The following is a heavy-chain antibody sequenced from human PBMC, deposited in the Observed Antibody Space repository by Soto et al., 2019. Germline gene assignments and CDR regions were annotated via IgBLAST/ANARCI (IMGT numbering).Heavy chain of an antibody. V-gene: IGHV3-13*04. CDR3: ARGGPNWDYYFYGRDV. CDR1: GFSFNNYD. D-gene: IGHD3-16*01. J-gene: IGHJ6*02. CDR2: IGTAGDT. Sequence: GGSLRLSCAASGFSFNNYDMHWVRQARGKGLEWVSGIGTAGDTHYPDSVKGRFTISRENGKNSLYLQMNSLRAGDTAVYYCARGGPNWDYYFYGRDVWGQGTTVTVSS.